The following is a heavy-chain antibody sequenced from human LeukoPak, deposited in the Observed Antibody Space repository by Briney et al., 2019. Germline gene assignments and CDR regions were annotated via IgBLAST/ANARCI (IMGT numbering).Heavy chain of an antibody. D-gene: IGHD2-2*01. CDR3: ARRRYCSSTSCPEYFQH. CDR1: GDSVSSNSAA. J-gene: IGHJ1*01. Sequence: SQTLSLTCAISGDSVSSNSAAWNWIRQSPSRGLEWLGRTYYRSKWYNDYAVSVKSRITINPDTSKNQFSLQLNSVTPEDTAVYYCARRRYCSSTSCPEYFQHWGQGTLVTVSS. CDR2: TYYRSKWYN. V-gene: IGHV6-1*01.